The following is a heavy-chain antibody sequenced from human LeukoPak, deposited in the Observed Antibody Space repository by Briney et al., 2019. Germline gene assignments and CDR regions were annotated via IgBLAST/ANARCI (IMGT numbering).Heavy chain of an antibody. Sequence: GGSLRLSCAASGFTFSSYWMSWVRQAPGKGLEWVANIKQDGSKKYYVDSVKGRFTIFRDNAKNSLYLQMNSLRAEDTAVYYCARGVRGYSYANYYYYYYMDVWGKGTTVTVSS. D-gene: IGHD5-18*01. J-gene: IGHJ6*03. CDR2: IKQDGSKK. CDR3: ARGVRGYSYANYYYYYYMDV. CDR1: GFTFSSYW. V-gene: IGHV3-7*01.